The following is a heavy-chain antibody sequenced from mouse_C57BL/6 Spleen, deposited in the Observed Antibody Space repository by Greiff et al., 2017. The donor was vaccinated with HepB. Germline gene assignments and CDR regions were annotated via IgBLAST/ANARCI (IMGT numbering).Heavy chain of an antibody. CDR2: IRNKANNHAT. CDR1: GFTFSDSW. CDR3: TSNYYGSRGY. Sequence: EVNVVESGGGLVQPGGSMKLSCAASGFTFSDSWMDWVRQSPEKGLEWVAEIRNKANNHATYYAESVKGRFTISRDDSKCRVYLQMNSLRAEDTGIYYCTSNYYGSRGYWGQGTTLTVSS. V-gene: IGHV6-6*01. D-gene: IGHD1-1*01. J-gene: IGHJ2*01.